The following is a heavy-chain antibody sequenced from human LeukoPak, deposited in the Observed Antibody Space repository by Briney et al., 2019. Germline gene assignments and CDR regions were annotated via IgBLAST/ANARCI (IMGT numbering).Heavy chain of an antibody. J-gene: IGHJ3*02. D-gene: IGHD4-17*01. Sequence: QPGGSLRLSCVGSGFIFSSYYMSWVRQAPGKGLEWVANINRNGSEKYYVDSVKGRFTISRDNAKNSLYLQMNSLRAEDTAVYYCATGDYGAFDIWGQGTMVTVSS. CDR3: ATGDYGAFDI. V-gene: IGHV3-7*01. CDR2: INRNGSEK. CDR1: GFIFSSYY.